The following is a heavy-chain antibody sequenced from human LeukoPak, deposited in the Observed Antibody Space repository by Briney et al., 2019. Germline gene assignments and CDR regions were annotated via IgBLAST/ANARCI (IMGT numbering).Heavy chain of an antibody. Sequence: ASVKVSCKASGYTFTIYGISWVRQAPGQGLECMGWISAYNGNTNYAQKPQGRATMTTDTSTSTAYMELRSLRSDDTAVYYCAREYSGYDWGQFDYWGQGTLVTVSS. CDR3: AREYSGYDWGQFDY. D-gene: IGHD5-12*01. V-gene: IGHV1-18*01. CDR1: GYTFTIYG. J-gene: IGHJ4*02. CDR2: ISAYNGNT.